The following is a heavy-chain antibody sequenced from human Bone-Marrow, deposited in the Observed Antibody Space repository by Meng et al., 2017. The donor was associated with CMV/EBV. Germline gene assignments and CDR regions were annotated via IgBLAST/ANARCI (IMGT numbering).Heavy chain of an antibody. D-gene: IGHD3-3*01. Sequence: GGSLRLSCAASGFTFSSYAMHWVRQAPGKGLEWVAVISYDGSNKYYADSVKGRFTISRDNSKNTLYLQMNSLRAEDTAVYYCARERSGYYFDPWGQGTLVTVSS. CDR2: ISYDGSNK. CDR1: GFTFSSYA. J-gene: IGHJ5*02. CDR3: ARERSGYYFDP. V-gene: IGHV3-30-3*01.